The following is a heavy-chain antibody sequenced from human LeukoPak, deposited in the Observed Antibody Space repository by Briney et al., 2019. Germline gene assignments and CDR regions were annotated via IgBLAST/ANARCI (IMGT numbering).Heavy chain of an antibody. CDR2: TLHDGTNK. V-gene: IGHV3-33*01. J-gene: IGHJ3*02. CDR1: GFAFSAYG. Sequence: PGRSLRLSCAASGFAFSAYGMVWLRQAPGKGLEGVAVTLHDGTNKYYADSGKGRFTIYRDNSKNTLYLQMGSLRAEDTAVYYCARGGPNWPSEPFDIWGQGTMVTVSS. CDR3: ARGGPNWPSEPFDI. D-gene: IGHD1-1*01.